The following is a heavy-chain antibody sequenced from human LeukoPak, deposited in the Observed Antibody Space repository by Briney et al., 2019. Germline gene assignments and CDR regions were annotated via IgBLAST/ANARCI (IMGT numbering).Heavy chain of an antibody. Sequence: PSETLSLTCTVSGASISSGHYWGWIRQPPGKGLEWVGSVYYTGVTDYTPSLKSRVTISVERSKNQFSLKLRSVTAADTAVYYCARLTAADYYYYYGMDVWGQGTTVTVSS. V-gene: IGHV4-38-2*02. D-gene: IGHD6-13*01. CDR1: GASISSGHY. CDR3: ARLTAADYYYYYGMDV. J-gene: IGHJ6*02. CDR2: VYYTGVT.